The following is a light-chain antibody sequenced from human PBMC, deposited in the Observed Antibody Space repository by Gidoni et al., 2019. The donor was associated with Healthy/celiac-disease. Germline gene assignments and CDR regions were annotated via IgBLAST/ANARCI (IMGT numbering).Light chain of an antibody. CDR1: HSSYA. CDR3: QTWGTGILV. CDR2: LNSDGSH. Sequence: HSSYAIAWHQQQPEKGPRYLMKLNSDGSHSKGDGIPDRFSGSSSGAERYLTISSLQSEDEADYYCQTWGTGILVFGTGTKVTVL. V-gene: IGLV4-69*01. J-gene: IGLJ1*01.